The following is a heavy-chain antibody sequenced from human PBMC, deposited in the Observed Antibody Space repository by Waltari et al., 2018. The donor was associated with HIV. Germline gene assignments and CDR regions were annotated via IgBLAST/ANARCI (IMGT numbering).Heavy chain of an antibody. CDR3: TRGGLQHTLDV. J-gene: IGHJ6*02. CDR1: GFTISNHW. CDR2: IATDGGAT. Sequence: EVQVVESGGGLVQPGGSLRLSCVASGFTISNHWMFWVRQAPGKGLTWVSYIATDGGATTYADSVRGRFTISRDNARNTVYLQMNSLRVEDTALYYCTRGGLQHTLDVWGQGTMVSVSS. D-gene: IGHD4-4*01. V-gene: IGHV3-74*01.